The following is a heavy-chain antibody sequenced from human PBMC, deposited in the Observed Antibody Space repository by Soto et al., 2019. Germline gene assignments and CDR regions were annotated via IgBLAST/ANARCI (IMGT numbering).Heavy chain of an antibody. CDR2: IYYSGST. Sequence: KQSQTLSLTCTVSGASISSYYWSWIRQPPGKGLEWIGYIYYSGSTNYNPSLKSRVTISVDTSKNQFSLKVSSVTAADTAVYYCARVPNNWDNYYYYMDVWGKGTTVTVSS. J-gene: IGHJ6*03. V-gene: IGHV4-59*01. CDR3: ARVPNNWDNYYYYMDV. D-gene: IGHD1-20*01. CDR1: GASISSYY.